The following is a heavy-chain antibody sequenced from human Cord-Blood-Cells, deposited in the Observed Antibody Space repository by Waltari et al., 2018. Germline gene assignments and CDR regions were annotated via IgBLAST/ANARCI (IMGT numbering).Heavy chain of an antibody. D-gene: IGHD2-15*01. J-gene: IGHJ3*02. V-gene: IGHV3-7*01. CDR3: ARDRAGGPTDAFDI. Sequence: EVQLVESGGGLVQPGGSLRLSCAASGFTFSSYWMSWVRPAPGKGLEWVANIKQDGSEKYYVDSVKGRFTISRDNAKNSLYLQMNSLRAEDTAVYYCARDRAGGPTDAFDIWGQGTMVTVSS. CDR1: GFTFSSYW. CDR2: IKQDGSEK.